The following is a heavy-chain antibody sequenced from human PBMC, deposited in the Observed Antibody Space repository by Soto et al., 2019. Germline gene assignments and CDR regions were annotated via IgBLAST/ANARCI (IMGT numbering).Heavy chain of an antibody. CDR2: INHSGST. Sequence: SETLYQTCAVYGGTLSGYYWSWIRQPPGKGLEWIGEINHSGSTNYNPSLKSRVTISVDTSKNQFSLKLSSVTAADTAVYYCASNYYDSSANNWFDPWGQGTLVTVS. D-gene: IGHD3-22*01. J-gene: IGHJ5*02. V-gene: IGHV4-34*01. CDR1: GGTLSGYY. CDR3: ASNYYDSSANNWFDP.